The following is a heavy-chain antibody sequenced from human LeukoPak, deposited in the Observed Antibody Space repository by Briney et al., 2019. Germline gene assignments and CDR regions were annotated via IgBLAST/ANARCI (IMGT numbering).Heavy chain of an antibody. J-gene: IGHJ4*02. Sequence: PSETLSLTCTVSGDYISSGTYYWSWIRRPAGKGLEWIGRIYTSGTTNYNPSLKSRVTISVGTSKNQFSLKLSSVTAADTAVYYCARGYVWWSYGYQHYDYWGQGTLVTVSS. CDR1: GDYISSGTYY. V-gene: IGHV4-61*02. CDR2: IYTSGTT. CDR3: ARGYVWWSYGYQHYDY. D-gene: IGHD3-16*01.